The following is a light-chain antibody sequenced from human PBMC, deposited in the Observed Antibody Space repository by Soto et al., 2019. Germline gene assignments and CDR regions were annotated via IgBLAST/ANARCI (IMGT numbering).Light chain of an antibody. Sequence: EIVLTQSPATLSLSPGERATLSCRASRTVNNYLAWYQQKPGQAPRLLIYDAFIRADGIPARFSGRGSGTDFTRPISNLAPEDFAVYFCQQRSDWPPITFGQGTRVELK. J-gene: IGKJ5*01. CDR3: QQRSDWPPIT. CDR1: RTVNNY. V-gene: IGKV3-11*01. CDR2: DAF.